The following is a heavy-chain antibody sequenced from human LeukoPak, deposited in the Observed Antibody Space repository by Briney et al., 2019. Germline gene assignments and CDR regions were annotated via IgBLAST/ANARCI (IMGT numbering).Heavy chain of an antibody. D-gene: IGHD7-27*01. V-gene: IGHV3-7*01. Sequence: GGSLRLSCAASGFTFNNYWMSWVRQAPGKGLEWVANIKQDGSEKYYVDSVKGRFTISRDNAKYSLYLQMDSLRAEDTAVYYCARDKRTGDTYFDSWGQGTLVTVSS. CDR3: ARDKRTGDTYFDS. CDR1: GFTFNNYW. J-gene: IGHJ4*02. CDR2: IKQDGSEK.